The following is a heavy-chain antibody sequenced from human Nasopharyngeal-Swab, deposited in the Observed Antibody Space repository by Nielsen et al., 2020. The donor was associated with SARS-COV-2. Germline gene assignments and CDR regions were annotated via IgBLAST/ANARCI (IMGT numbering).Heavy chain of an antibody. Sequence: PARQGLEWVSSISSSSSYIYYADSVKGRFTISRDNAKNSLYLQMNSLRAEDTAVYYCARAPSVRLNWFDPWGQGTLVTVSS. CDR2: ISSSSSYI. J-gene: IGHJ5*02. D-gene: IGHD5-12*01. CDR3: ARAPSVRLNWFDP. V-gene: IGHV3-21*01.